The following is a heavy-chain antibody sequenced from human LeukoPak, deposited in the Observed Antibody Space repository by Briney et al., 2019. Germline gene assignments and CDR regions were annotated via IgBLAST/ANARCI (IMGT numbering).Heavy chain of an antibody. V-gene: IGHV3-7*01. CDR3: ARNKIVATAAEYWYFDL. CDR2: IKQDGSEK. CDR1: GFTFSSYW. Sequence: GGSLRLSCAASGFTFSSYWMSWVRQAPGKGLEWVANIKQDGSEKYYVDSVKGRFTISRDNAKNSLYLQMNSLRAEDTAVYYCARNKIVATAAEYWYFDLRGRGTLVTVSS. D-gene: IGHD5-12*01. J-gene: IGHJ2*01.